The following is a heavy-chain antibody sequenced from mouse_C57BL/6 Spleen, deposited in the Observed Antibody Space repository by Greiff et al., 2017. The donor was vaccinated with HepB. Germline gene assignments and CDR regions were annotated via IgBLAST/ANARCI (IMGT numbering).Heavy chain of an antibody. J-gene: IGHJ2*01. V-gene: IGHV1-61*01. CDR1: GYTFTSYW. Sequence: QVQLQQPGAELVRPGSSVKLSCKASGYTFTSYWMDWVKQRPGQGLEWIGNIYPSDSETHYNQKFKDKATLTVDKSSSTAYMQLSSLTSEDSAVYYCARERNYENDYWGQGTTLTVSS. D-gene: IGHD2-1*01. CDR2: IYPSDSET. CDR3: ARERNYENDY.